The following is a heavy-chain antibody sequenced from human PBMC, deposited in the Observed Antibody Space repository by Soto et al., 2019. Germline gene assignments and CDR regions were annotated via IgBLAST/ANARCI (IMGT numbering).Heavy chain of an antibody. CDR2: ISYDGSDK. J-gene: IGHJ4*02. D-gene: IGHD2-21*02. CDR1: GFTFSPYT. V-gene: IGHV3-30-3*01. CDR3: ARGGGFCGADCYKGGIDY. Sequence: QVQLVESGGGVGQPGRSLRLSCAASGFTFSPYTMHWVRQTPGKGLEWVAVISYDGSDKNYADSVRGRFTISRDNSKNPLCLQMNSVRAEDTALYYCARGGGFCGADCYKGGIDYWCQGALVAVSS.